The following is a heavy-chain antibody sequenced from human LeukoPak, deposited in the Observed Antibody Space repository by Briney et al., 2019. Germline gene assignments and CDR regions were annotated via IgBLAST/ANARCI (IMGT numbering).Heavy chain of an antibody. D-gene: IGHD3-22*01. CDR3: ARAPSEIGGYYPEYFRH. Sequence: GGSVTLSCAASGFTFSTYWMHWVRQPTAKGLVWVSRIKSDGGTNYSDSVKGRFTISRDNAKKTVPLQMNSLRPEDTGVYYCARAPSEIGGYYPEYFRHWGQGTLVTVSS. CDR2: IKSDGGT. J-gene: IGHJ1*01. CDR1: GFTFSTYW. V-gene: IGHV3-74*01.